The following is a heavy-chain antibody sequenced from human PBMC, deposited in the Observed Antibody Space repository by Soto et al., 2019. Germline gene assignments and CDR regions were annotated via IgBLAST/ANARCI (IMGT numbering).Heavy chain of an antibody. D-gene: IGHD3-22*01. CDR2: IYYSGST. CDR3: ASIYDSSGYYYGNNWFDP. Sequence: QVQLQESGPGLVKPSQTLSLTCTVSGGSISSGDYHWSWIRQHPGKGLEWIGYIYYSGSTYYNPSLKSRVTISVDTSKNQFSLKLSSVTAADTAVYYCASIYDSSGYYYGNNWFDPWGQGTLVTVSS. CDR1: GGSISSGDYH. V-gene: IGHV4-31*03. J-gene: IGHJ5*02.